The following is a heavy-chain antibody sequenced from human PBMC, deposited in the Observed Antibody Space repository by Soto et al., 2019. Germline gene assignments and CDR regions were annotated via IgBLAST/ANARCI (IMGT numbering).Heavy chain of an antibody. CDR2: IWYDGTQK. V-gene: IGHV3-33*01. Sequence: PGGSLRLSCEASGFTFNTYSMHWVRQPPGKGLEWLAAIWYDGTQKYYADSVKGRFIISRDNSKKTLYLEMNSLRAEDTAAYYCATAGGTTVTGLWHFDSGGQGTLVTVTS. CDR3: ATAGGTTVTGLWHFDS. D-gene: IGHD4-17*01. J-gene: IGHJ4*02. CDR1: GFTFNTYS.